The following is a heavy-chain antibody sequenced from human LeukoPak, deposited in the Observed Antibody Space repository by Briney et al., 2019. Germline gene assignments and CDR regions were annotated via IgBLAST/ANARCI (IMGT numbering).Heavy chain of an antibody. CDR1: GYTFSRYG. D-gene: IGHD6-6*01. V-gene: IGHV1-3*01. J-gene: IGHJ4*02. Sequence: GASVKVSCKASGYTFSRYGIHWVRQAPGQRLEWMGWINAGNGNTKYSQKFQGRVTITRDTSANTTYMELSSLRFEDTAVYYCARGRERGSSSSFTDYWGQGTLVIVSS. CDR2: INAGNGNT. CDR3: ARGRERGSSSSFTDY.